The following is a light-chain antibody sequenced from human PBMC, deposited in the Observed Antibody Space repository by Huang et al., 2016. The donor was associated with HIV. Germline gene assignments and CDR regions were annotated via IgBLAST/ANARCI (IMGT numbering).Light chain of an antibody. CDR2: CAS. CDR3: QHYGSSPRYT. J-gene: IGKJ2*01. V-gene: IGKV3-20*01. CDR1: ESISSSY. Sequence: EIVLTQSPGTLSLSPGARATLSCRASESISSSYLTWYQHKPGQAPRLLIYCASSRATGIPDRFSGSGSVTDFTLTISRLEPEDFAVYYCQHYGSSPRYTFGQGTKLEIK.